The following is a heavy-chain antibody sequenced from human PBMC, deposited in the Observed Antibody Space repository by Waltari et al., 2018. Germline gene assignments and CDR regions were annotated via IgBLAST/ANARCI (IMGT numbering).Heavy chain of an antibody. J-gene: IGHJ6*02. CDR1: GFSLTTSGMC. CDR2: IDWDDDR. Sequence: QVTLRESGPALVKPTQTLTLTCTFSGFSLTTSGMCVTWIRQPPGNALEWLARIDWDDDRYYRASLKTRITISKDTSKNQVVLTMTNMDPVDTATYYCARSTADYFYNYGMDVWGQGTTVTVSS. CDR3: ARSTADYFYNYGMDV. V-gene: IGHV2-70*15.